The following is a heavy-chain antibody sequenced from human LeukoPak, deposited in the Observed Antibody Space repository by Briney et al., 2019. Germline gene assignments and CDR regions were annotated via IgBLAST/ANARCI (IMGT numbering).Heavy chain of an antibody. J-gene: IGHJ4*02. CDR2: IYPGDSDT. Sequence: GESLKISCKGPGYSFTSYWIGWVRQMPGKGLEWMGLIYPGDSDTRYGPSFQGRVTISADKSISTAFLQWSSLKASDTAMYYCARLEVTYSVSPFDYWGQGTLVTVSS. CDR3: ARLEVTYSVSPFDY. V-gene: IGHV5-51*01. D-gene: IGHD5-18*01. CDR1: GYSFTSYW.